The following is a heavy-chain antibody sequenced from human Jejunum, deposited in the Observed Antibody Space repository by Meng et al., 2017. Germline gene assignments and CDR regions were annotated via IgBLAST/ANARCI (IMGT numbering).Heavy chain of an antibody. CDR1: GFTFSTYW. J-gene: IGHJ4*02. D-gene: IGHD2-15*01. CDR2: ISGNSITT. Sequence: GESLKISCVASGFTFSTYWMHWVRQAPGEGLEWISGISGNSITTHYADSVEGRFTISRDNSKNTLYLHMNSLRAEDTAVYYCAKRGPYCDGATCYYYFASWGQGTLVTVSS. V-gene: IGHV3-23*01. CDR3: AKRGPYCDGATCYYYFAS.